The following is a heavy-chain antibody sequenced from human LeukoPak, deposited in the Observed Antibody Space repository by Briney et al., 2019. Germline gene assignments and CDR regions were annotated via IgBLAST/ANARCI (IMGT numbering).Heavy chain of an antibody. CDR2: IYPGDSDP. Sequence: GASLQISCKGSGYRFATYWIAWVRQMPGKGLEWMGIIYPGDSDPRYSPSFQGQVTISADKPISTAYLQWSSLKASDTAMYFCARSSGYASGWYFDYWGQGTLVTVSS. J-gene: IGHJ4*02. V-gene: IGHV5-51*04. D-gene: IGHD6-19*01. CDR3: ARSSGYASGWYFDY. CDR1: GYRFATYW.